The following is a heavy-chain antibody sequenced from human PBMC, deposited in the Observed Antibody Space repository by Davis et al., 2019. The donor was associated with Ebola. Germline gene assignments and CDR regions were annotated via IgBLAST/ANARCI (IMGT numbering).Heavy chain of an antibody. CDR3: AMVQGVIIRGHFDY. V-gene: IGHV1-3*01. CDR1: GYTFTSYA. Sequence: ASVKVSCKASGYTFTSYAMHWVRQAPGQRLEWMGWINAGNGNTKYSQKFQGRVTITRDTSASTAYMELSSLRSEDTAVYYCAMVQGVIIRGHFDYWGQGTLVTVSS. J-gene: IGHJ4*02. CDR2: INAGNGNT. D-gene: IGHD3-10*01.